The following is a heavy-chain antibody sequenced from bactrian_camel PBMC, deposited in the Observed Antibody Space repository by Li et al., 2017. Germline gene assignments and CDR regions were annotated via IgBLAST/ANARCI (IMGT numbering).Heavy chain of an antibody. CDR1: GYTYGSYC. Sequence: VQLVESGGGSVQAGGSLRLSCVASGYTYGSYCMGWFRQAPGKEREVVAVIEGDGRTSYADSVKGRFTISKDNAKNTLYLQMNSLKPEDTAMYYCAADSVCPKWLGYFAGNYWGQG. J-gene: IGHJ4*01. CDR2: IEGDGRT. D-gene: IGHD5*01. CDR3: AADSVCPKWLGYFAGNY. V-gene: IGHV3S55*01.